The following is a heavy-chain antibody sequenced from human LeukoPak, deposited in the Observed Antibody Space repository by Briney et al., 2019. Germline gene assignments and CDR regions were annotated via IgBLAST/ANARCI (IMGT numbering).Heavy chain of an antibody. CDR2: ISSSSSYI. D-gene: IGHD3-9*01. CDR3: ARDRLPHYDILTGYYNLPDFDY. CDR1: GFTFSSYS. J-gene: IGHJ4*02. V-gene: IGHV3-21*01. Sequence: GGSLRLSCAASGFTFSSYSMNWVRQAPGKGLEWVSSISSSSSYIYYADSVKGRFTISRDNAKSSLYLQMNSLSAEDTAVYYCARDRLPHYDILTGYYNLPDFDYWGQGTLVTVSS.